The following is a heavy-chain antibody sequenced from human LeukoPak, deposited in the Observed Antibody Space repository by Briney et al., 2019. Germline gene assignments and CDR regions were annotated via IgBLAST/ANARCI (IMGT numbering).Heavy chain of an antibody. D-gene: IGHD3-10*01. CDR3: ARAPNPLRFGVGYGMDV. J-gene: IGHJ6*02. CDR2: IGTAGDT. Sequence: PGGSLRLSCAASGFTFSSYDMHWVRQATGKGLGWVSAIGTAGDTYYPGSVKGRFTISSENAKNSLYLQMNSLRAGDTAVYYCARAPNPLRFGVGYGMDVWGQGTTVTVSS. CDR1: GFTFSSYD. V-gene: IGHV3-13*04.